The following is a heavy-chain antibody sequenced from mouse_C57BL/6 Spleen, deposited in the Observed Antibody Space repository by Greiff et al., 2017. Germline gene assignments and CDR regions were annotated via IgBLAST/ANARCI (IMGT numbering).Heavy chain of an antibody. CDR1: GYTFTDYN. D-gene: IGHD1-1*01. CDR3: ARSGYYGSSYNWFAY. CDR2: INPNNGGT. V-gene: IGHV1-18*01. Sequence: EVQLQQSGPELVKPGASVKIPCKASGYTFTDYNMDWVKQSHGKSLEWIGDINPNNGGTIYNQKFKGKATLTVDKSSSTAYMELRSLTSEDTAVYYCARSGYYGSSYNWFAYWGQGTLVTVSA. J-gene: IGHJ3*01.